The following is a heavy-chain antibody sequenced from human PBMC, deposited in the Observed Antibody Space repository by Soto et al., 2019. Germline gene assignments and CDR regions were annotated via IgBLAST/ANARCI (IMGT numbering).Heavy chain of an antibody. D-gene: IGHD5-12*01. V-gene: IGHV4-31*03. J-gene: IGHJ3*01. CDR2: IYYSGTT. Sequence: PSETLSLTCTVSGGSISSGDYYWSWIRQHPGKGLEWIGYIYYSGTTYYNPSLKSRVTISVDTSKNQFSLTLSSVTAADTAVYLCAKTFIDYSGFDSKAFDVWGQGTMVTVSS. CDR3: AKTFIDYSGFDSKAFDV. CDR1: GGSISSGDYY.